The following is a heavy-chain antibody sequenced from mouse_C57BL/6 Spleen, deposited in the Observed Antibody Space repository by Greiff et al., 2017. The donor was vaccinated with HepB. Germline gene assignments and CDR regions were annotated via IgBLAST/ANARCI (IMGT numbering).Heavy chain of an antibody. CDR3: AREEGYDGYPAWFAY. CDR1: GFTFSSYG. J-gene: IGHJ3*01. Sequence: EVQRVESGGDLVKPGGSLKLSCAASGFTFSSYGMSWVRQTPDKRLEWVATISSGGSYTYYPDSVKGRFTISRYNAKNTLYLQMSSLKSEDTAMYYCAREEGYDGYPAWFAYWGQGTLVTVSA. CDR2: ISSGGSYT. V-gene: IGHV5-6*01. D-gene: IGHD2-3*01.